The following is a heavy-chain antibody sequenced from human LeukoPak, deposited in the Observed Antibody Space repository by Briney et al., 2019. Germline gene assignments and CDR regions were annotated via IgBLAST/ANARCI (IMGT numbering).Heavy chain of an antibody. CDR1: GFTFSSYG. Sequence: GGSLRLSCAASGFTFSSYGMHWVRQAPGKGLEGVTVISYDGSNKYYADSVKGRFTISRDNSKNTLYLQMNSLRAEDTAVYYCAKSYSDTVTPFGYWGQGTLVTVSS. J-gene: IGHJ4*02. CDR2: ISYDGSNK. CDR3: AKSYSDTVTPFGY. V-gene: IGHV3-30*18. D-gene: IGHD4-17*01.